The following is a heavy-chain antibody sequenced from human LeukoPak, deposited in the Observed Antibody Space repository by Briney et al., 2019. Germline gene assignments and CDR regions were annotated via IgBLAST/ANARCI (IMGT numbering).Heavy chain of an antibody. Sequence: SETLSLTCSVSGGSISSYYWSWIRQPPGKGLEWIGYIYYSGSTNYNPSLKSRVTISVDTSKNQFSLKLSSVTAADTAVYYCAREGEMATTWGQGTLVTVSS. CDR1: GGSISSYY. CDR3: AREGEMATT. J-gene: IGHJ5*02. V-gene: IGHV4-59*01. CDR2: IYYSGST. D-gene: IGHD5-24*01.